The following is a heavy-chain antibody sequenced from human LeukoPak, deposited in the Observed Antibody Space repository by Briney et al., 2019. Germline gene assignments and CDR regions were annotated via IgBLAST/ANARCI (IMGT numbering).Heavy chain of an antibody. D-gene: IGHD6-19*01. V-gene: IGHV3-21*01. CDR2: ISSSSSYI. CDR3: ARDFSSGWSVNYYGMDV. Sequence: GGSLRLSCAASGFTFSSYAMSWVRQAPGKGLEWVSSISSSSSYIYYADSVKGRFTISRDNAKNSLYLQMNSLRAEDTAVYYCARDFSSGWSVNYYGMDVWGQGTTVTVSS. J-gene: IGHJ6*02. CDR1: GFTFSSYA.